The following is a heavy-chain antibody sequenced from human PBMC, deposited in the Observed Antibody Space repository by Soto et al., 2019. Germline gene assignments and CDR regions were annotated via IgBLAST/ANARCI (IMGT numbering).Heavy chain of an antibody. V-gene: IGHV4-34*01. CDR1: GGSFSGYY. Sequence: SETLSLTCAVYGGSFSGYYWSWIRQPPGKGLEWIGEINHSGSTNYNPSLKSRVTISVDTSKNQFSLKLSSVTAADTAVYYCARARITMVRGVTHYGMDVWGQGTTVTVSS. CDR2: INHSGST. D-gene: IGHD3-10*01. J-gene: IGHJ6*02. CDR3: ARARITMVRGVTHYGMDV.